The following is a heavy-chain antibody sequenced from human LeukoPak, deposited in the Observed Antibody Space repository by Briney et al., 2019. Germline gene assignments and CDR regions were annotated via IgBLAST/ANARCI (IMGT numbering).Heavy chain of an antibody. CDR1: GFTFRNYA. CDR2: IVGSGSST. CDR3: AKWGDYDILTGYYDPDY. J-gene: IGHJ4*02. V-gene: IGHV3-23*01. Sequence: PGGSLRLSCAASGFTFRNYAMGWVRQAPGKGLEWVSAIVGSGSSTYYADSVKGRFTISRDNSKNTLHLQLNRLRAEDTAVYYCAKWGDYDILTGYYDPDYWGQGTLVTVSS. D-gene: IGHD3-9*01.